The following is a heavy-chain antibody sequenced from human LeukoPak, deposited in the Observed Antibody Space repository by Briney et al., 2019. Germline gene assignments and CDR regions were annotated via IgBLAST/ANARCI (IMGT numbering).Heavy chain of an antibody. D-gene: IGHD3-10*01. CDR1: GFTFSNYW. CDR3: ARRPYYYGSGSYYNVPYYFDY. V-gene: IGHV3-7*01. CDR2: IKQDGSEK. J-gene: IGHJ4*02. Sequence: PGGSLRRSCAASGFTFSNYWMHWVRQAPGKGLEWVANIKQDGSEKYYVDSVKGRFTISRDNAKNSLYLQMNSLRAEDTAVYYCARRPYYYGSGSYYNVPYYFDYWGQGTLVTVSS.